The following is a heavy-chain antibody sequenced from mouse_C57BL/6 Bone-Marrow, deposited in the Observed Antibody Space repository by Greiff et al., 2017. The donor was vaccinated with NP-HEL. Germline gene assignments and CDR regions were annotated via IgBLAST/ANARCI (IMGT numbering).Heavy chain of an antibody. CDR1: GFTFSDYG. CDR3: ARPFITTVVATGGFAY. J-gene: IGHJ3*01. CDR2: ISSGSSTI. D-gene: IGHD1-1*01. V-gene: IGHV5-17*01. Sequence: EVHLVESGGGLVKPGGSLKLSCAASGFTFSDYGMHWVRQAPEKGLEWVAYISSGSSTIYYADTVKGRFTISRDNAKNTLFLQMTSLRSEDTAMYYCARPFITTVVATGGFAYWGQGTLVTVSA.